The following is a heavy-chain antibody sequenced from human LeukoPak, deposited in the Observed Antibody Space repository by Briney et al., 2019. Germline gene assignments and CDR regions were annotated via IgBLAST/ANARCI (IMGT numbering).Heavy chain of an antibody. V-gene: IGHV1-46*01. Sequence: ASVKVSCKASGYTFTSYGISWVRQAPGQGLEWMGIINPSGGSTSYAQKFQGRVTMTRDTSTSTVYMELSSLRSEDTAVYYCARVVTMISRQGYGYWGQGTLVTV. CDR3: ARVVTMISRQGYGY. J-gene: IGHJ4*02. D-gene: IGHD3-22*01. CDR1: GYTFTSYG. CDR2: INPSGGST.